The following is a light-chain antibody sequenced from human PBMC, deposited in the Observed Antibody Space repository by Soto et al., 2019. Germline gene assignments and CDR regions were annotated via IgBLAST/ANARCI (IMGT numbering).Light chain of an antibody. V-gene: IGLV1-40*01. CDR1: SSNIGAGYD. J-gene: IGLJ1*01. CDR2: GNR. Sequence: VLTQPPSVSGAPGQRVTISCTGTSSNIGAGYDVHWYQQFPGTAPKLLIYGNRNRPSGVPDRFSGSKSGTSASLAITGLQAEDEASYYCQSCDSSLSGSGVFGTGTKVTVL. CDR3: QSCDSSLSGSGV.